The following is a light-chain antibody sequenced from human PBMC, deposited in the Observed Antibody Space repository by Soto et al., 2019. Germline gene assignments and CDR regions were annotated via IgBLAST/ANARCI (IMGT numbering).Light chain of an antibody. CDR1: SSNIGNNY. Sequence: QSVLTQPPSVSAAPGQKVTISCSGSSSNIGNNYVSWYQQLPGTAPKLLIYANNKRPSGIPDRFSGSKSGTSATLGITGLQTGDEADYYCGTWDSSLSAVAFGGGTKLTVL. CDR3: GTWDSSLSAVA. CDR2: ANN. V-gene: IGLV1-51*01. J-gene: IGLJ2*01.